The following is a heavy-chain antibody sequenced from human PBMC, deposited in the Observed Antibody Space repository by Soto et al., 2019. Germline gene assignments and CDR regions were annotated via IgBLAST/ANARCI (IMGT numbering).Heavy chain of an antibody. Sequence: PGGSLRLCCTASGFTFSSYAMTWVRQAPGRGLEGVSGITASGGRTYYADSVKGRFTISRDNSKSTLYLQMNSLRAEDTAVYYCAKDTRYGDYVRWIDSWGQATLVTVSS. CDR3: AKDTRYGDYVRWIDS. J-gene: IGHJ5*01. D-gene: IGHD4-17*01. CDR1: GFTFSSYA. CDR2: ITASGGRT. V-gene: IGHV3-23*01.